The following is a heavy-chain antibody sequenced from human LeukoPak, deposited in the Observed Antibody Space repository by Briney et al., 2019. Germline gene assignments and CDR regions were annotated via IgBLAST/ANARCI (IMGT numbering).Heavy chain of an antibody. CDR1: GFTFNISA. CDR3: AKVTTDCSSTSCFLPYAFDF. D-gene: IGHD2-2*01. V-gene: IGHV3-23*01. CDR2: ISASGSGT. Sequence: PGGSLRLSCGASGFTFNISAINWVRQAPGKGLEWVSSISASGSGTFYADSVKGRFAISRGNSRNMVFLLMNTLRAEDTAIYYCAKVTTDCSSTSCFLPYAFDFWGQGTMVAVSS. J-gene: IGHJ3*01.